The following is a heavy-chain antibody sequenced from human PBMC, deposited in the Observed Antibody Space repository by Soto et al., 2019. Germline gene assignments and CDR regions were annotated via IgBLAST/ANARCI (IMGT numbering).Heavy chain of an antibody. J-gene: IGHJ4*02. CDR2: IDGDGTTT. Sequence: EVQLVESGGGVVQPGGSLRLSCAASGFTFNSYWMHWVRQVPGKGVECVSRIDGDGTTTHYADSVKGRFTISRDNAKNTLYLQMNSLRAEDSAVYLCARRIAVAGTYDHWGQGTLVTVSS. D-gene: IGHD6-19*01. V-gene: IGHV3-74*01. CDR3: ARRIAVAGTYDH. CDR1: GFTFNSYW.